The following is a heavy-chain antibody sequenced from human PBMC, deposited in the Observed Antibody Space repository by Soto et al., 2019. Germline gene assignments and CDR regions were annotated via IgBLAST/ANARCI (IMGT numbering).Heavy chain of an antibody. CDR1: GFTFSSYG. CDR2: ISYDGSNK. V-gene: IGHV3-30*18. Sequence: GGSLRLSCAASGFTFSSYGMHWVRQAPGKGLEWVAVISYDGSNKYYADSVKGRFTISRDNSKNTLYLQMNSLRAEDTAVYYCAKLTWFDPWGQGTLVTVSS. CDR3: AKLTWFDP. D-gene: IGHD3-9*01. J-gene: IGHJ5*02.